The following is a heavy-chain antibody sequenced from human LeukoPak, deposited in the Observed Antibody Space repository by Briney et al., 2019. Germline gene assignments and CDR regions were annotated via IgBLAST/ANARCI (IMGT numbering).Heavy chain of an antibody. CDR3: ARESYDFSLGFDY. V-gene: IGHV3-74*01. Sequence: PGGSLRLSCAASGFTFSSYWMHWVRQAPGKGLVWVSRINSDGSSTSYADSVKGRFTISRDNAKNTLYLQMNSLRAEDTAVYYCARESYDFSLGFDYWGQGTLVTVFS. J-gene: IGHJ4*02. D-gene: IGHD3-3*01. CDR1: GFTFSSYW. CDR2: INSDGSST.